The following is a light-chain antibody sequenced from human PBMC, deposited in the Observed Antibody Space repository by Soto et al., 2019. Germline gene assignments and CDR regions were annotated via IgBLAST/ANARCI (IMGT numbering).Light chain of an antibody. Sequence: QSALTQPPSVSGAPGQRVTISCTGSSSNIGAGYDVHWYQQLPGTAPKLLIYGNSNRPSGVPDRFSGSKSGTSASLAITGLQAEDEADYYCQSYDSSLHVVFGGGTNSPS. CDR2: GNS. J-gene: IGLJ2*01. CDR3: QSYDSSLHVV. V-gene: IGLV1-40*01. CDR1: SSNIGAGYD.